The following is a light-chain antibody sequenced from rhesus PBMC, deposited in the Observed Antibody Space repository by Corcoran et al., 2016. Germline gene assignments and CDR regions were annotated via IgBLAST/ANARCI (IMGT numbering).Light chain of an antibody. J-gene: IGLJ1*01. V-gene: IGLV2-32*01. CDR2: EVS. CDR3: CSYTTSSYI. CDR1: SSDIGGYNY. Sequence: QAALTQPRSASGPPGQSVTISCTGTSSDIGGYNYVSWYQQHPGTTPNLMIYEVSMRASGVAAPFAGSTSAKTASLTISGLQAEEEADYYCCSYTTSSYIFGAGTRLTVL.